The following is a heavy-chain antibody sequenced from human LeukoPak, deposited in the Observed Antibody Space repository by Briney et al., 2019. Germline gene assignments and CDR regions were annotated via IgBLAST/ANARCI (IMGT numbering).Heavy chain of an antibody. Sequence: GGSLRLSCAASGFTFSSYAMSWVRQAPGKGLEWVSAISGSGGSTYYADSVKGRFTISRDNSKNTLYLQMNSLRAEDTAVYYCARQVEGPYGAFDIWGQGTMVTVSS. CDR3: ARQVEGPYGAFDI. CDR2: ISGSGGST. V-gene: IGHV3-23*01. J-gene: IGHJ3*02. D-gene: IGHD2-15*01. CDR1: GFTFSSYA.